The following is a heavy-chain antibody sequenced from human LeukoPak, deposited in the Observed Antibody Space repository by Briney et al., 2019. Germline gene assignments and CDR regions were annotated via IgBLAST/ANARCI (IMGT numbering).Heavy chain of an antibody. D-gene: IGHD2-15*01. CDR1: GYAFTSYG. J-gene: IGHJ3*02. CDR3: AREDCSGGSCYSLSLTPVFHVFDI. CDR2: ISAYNGNT. V-gene: IGHV1-18*01. Sequence: ASVKVSCKASGYAFTSYGISWVRQAPGQGLEWMGWISAYNGNTNYAPKFQGRVTMTTDTSTSTAYMELRSLRSDDTAVYYCAREDCSGGSCYSLSLTPVFHVFDIWGQGTMVTVSS.